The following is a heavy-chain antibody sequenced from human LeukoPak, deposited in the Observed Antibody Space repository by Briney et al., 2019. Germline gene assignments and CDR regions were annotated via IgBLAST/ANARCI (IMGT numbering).Heavy chain of an antibody. CDR1: GGSISSYY. V-gene: IGHV4-59*01. CDR2: IYYSGSI. D-gene: IGHD3-22*01. CDR3: ARENPSGYYNRPIDY. J-gene: IGHJ4*02. Sequence: PSETLSLTCTVSGGSISSYYWSWIRQPPGKGLEWIGDIYYSGSIKYNPSLKSRVTMSVDTSKNQFSLKLSSVTAADTAIYYCARENPSGYYNRPIDYWGQGTLVTVSS.